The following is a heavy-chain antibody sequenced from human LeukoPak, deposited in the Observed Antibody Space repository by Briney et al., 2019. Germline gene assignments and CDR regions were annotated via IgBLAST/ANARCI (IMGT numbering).Heavy chain of an antibody. Sequence: PSETLSLTCTVSGGSIRSSYYYWSWIRQHPGKGLEWIGYIYYSGSTYYNPSLKSRVTISVDTSKNQFSLKLSSVTAADTAVYYCARGDYGDYVLHYWGQGTLVTVSS. CDR2: IYYSGST. J-gene: IGHJ4*02. CDR3: ARGDYGDYVLHY. CDR1: GGSIRSSYYY. D-gene: IGHD4-17*01. V-gene: IGHV4-31*03.